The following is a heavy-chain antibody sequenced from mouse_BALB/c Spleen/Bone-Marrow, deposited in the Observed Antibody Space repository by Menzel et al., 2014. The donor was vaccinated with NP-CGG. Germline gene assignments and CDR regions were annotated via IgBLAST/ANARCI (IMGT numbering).Heavy chain of an antibody. J-gene: IGHJ2*01. CDR3: TTLARSDFDY. CDR2: IYPGNSDT. D-gene: IGHD3-1*01. Sequence: SGTVLARPGAAVEMSCKASGYTFSNYWMHWVKQRPGQGLEWIGTIYPGNSDTTYNQKFKGKAKLTAVTSTSTAYMELSSPTNEDSAVYYCTTLARSDFDYWGQGTTLTVSS. V-gene: IGHV1-5*01. CDR1: GYTFSNYW.